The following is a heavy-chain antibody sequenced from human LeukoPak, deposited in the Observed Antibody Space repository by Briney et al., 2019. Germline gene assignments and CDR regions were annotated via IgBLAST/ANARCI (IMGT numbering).Heavy chain of an antibody. J-gene: IGHJ3*02. Sequence: PSETLSLTCAVYGGSFSGYYWSWIRQPPGKGLEWIGEINHSGSTNYNPSLKSRVTISVDTSKNQFSLKLSSVTAADTAAYYCALVVNDAFDIWGQGTMVTVSS. CDR3: ALVVNDAFDI. V-gene: IGHV4-34*01. CDR2: INHSGST. CDR1: GGSFSGYY. D-gene: IGHD2-15*01.